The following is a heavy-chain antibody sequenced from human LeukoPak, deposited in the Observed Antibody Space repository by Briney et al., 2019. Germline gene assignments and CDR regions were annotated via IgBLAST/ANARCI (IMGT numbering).Heavy chain of an antibody. Sequence: PGGSLRLSCAASGFTFSDDAMSGVRQAPGKGLEWVSAISGSGGSTYYADSVKGRFTISRDNSKNTVYLQMNSLRAEETAVYYCANRYDRINTWYFFDYWGQGTLVTVSS. CDR1: GFTFSDDA. CDR3: ANRYDRINTWYFFDY. D-gene: IGHD1/OR15-1a*01. J-gene: IGHJ4*02. V-gene: IGHV3-23*01. CDR2: ISGSGGST.